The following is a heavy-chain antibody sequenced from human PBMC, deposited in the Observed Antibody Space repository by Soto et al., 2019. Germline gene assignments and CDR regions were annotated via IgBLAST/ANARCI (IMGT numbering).Heavy chain of an antibody. D-gene: IGHD1-26*01. CDR1: GFTFSSYS. Sequence: EVQLVESGGGLVKPGGSLRLSCAAPGFTFSSYSMNWVRQAPGKGLEWVSSISSSSSYIYYADSVKGRFTISRDNAKNSLYLQMNSLRAEDTAVYYCATLGATLGRDAFDIWGQGTMVTVSS. V-gene: IGHV3-21*01. CDR3: ATLGATLGRDAFDI. J-gene: IGHJ3*02. CDR2: ISSSSSYI.